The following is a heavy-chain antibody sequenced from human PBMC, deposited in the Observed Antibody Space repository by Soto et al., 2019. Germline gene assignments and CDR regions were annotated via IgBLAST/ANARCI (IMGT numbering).Heavy chain of an antibody. Sequence: QVQLQESGPGLVKPSETLSLTCTVSGGSISSYYWSWIRQPPGKGLEWIGYIYYSGSTNYNPSLKSRVTISVDTSKNQCSLKLSSVTAADTAVYYCARGPYCSSTSCYFANGFDPWGQGTLVTVSS. V-gene: IGHV4-59*01. D-gene: IGHD2-2*01. CDR1: GGSISSYY. J-gene: IGHJ5*02. CDR3: ARGPYCSSTSCYFANGFDP. CDR2: IYYSGST.